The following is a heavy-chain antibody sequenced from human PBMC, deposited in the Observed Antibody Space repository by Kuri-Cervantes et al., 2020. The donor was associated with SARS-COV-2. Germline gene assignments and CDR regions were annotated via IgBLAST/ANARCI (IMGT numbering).Heavy chain of an antibody. CDR3: ARFSRNYYYYMDV. V-gene: IGHV1-18*01. J-gene: IGHJ6*03. CDR1: GYTFTSYG. CDR2: ISAYNGNT. Sequence: ASVKVSCKASKASGYTFTSYGISWVRQAPGQGLEWMGWISAYNGNTNYAQKFQGRVTMTTDTSTSTAYMEVRSLRSDDTAVYYCARFSRNYYYYMDVWGKGTTVT. D-gene: IGHD6-13*01.